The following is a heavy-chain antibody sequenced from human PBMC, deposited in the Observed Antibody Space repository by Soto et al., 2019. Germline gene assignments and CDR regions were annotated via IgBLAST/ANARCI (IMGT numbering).Heavy chain of an antibody. CDR2: IIPIFGTA. CDR3: AIRDPRGLCGGDCYKTPFFDY. Sequence: GASVKVSCKASGGTFSSYAISWVRQAPGQGLEWMGGIIPIFGTANYAQKFRGRVTITADESTSTAYMELSSLRSEDTAVYYCAIRDPRGLCGGDCYKTPFFDYWGQGTLVTVSS. V-gene: IGHV1-69*13. CDR1: GGTFSSYA. J-gene: IGHJ4*02. D-gene: IGHD2-21*02.